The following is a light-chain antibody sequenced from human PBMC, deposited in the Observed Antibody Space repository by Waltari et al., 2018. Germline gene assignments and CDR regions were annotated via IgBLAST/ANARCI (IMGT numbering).Light chain of an antibody. CDR3: GTWDSSLSGAV. V-gene: IGLV1-51*02. Sequence: QSVLTQPPSVSAAPGQRVTISCSGGHSNIGNNYVSWYRQFPGTAPKLLIYEDSERPSGLPVRFSGSKSGTSATLDITGLQAGDEADYYCGTWDSSLSGAVFGGGTHLTVL. J-gene: IGLJ7*01. CDR1: HSNIGNNY. CDR2: EDS.